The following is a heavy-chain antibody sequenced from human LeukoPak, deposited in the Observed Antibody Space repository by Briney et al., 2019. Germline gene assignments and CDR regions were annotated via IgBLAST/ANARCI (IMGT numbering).Heavy chain of an antibody. CDR3: ARPNITSYYDSRGYDAFDV. D-gene: IGHD3-22*01. CDR1: GYRFNAYW. Sequence: GESLKISCKGSGYRFNAYWIAWVRQMPGKGLEWMGIIYPDDSDTRYSPSFQGQVTISADKSVRTAYLQWSSLKASDTAMYYCARPNITSYYDSRGYDAFDVWGQGAMVTVSS. J-gene: IGHJ3*01. CDR2: IYPDDSDT. V-gene: IGHV5-51*01.